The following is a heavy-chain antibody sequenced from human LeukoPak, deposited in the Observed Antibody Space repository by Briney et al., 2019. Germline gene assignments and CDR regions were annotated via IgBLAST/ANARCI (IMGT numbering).Heavy chain of an antibody. V-gene: IGHV3-74*01. CDR1: GFTFSAYW. D-gene: IGHD3-9*01. J-gene: IGHJ4*02. CDR2: VKYDGSTT. CDR3: ARDLDWLLFDY. Sequence: GGSLRLSCAASGFTFSAYWMHWVRQAPGKGLVWVSRVKYDGSTTTYADSVKGRFTISRDNAKSILYLQMNSLRVEDTAVYCCARDLDWLLFDYWGQGTLVTVSS.